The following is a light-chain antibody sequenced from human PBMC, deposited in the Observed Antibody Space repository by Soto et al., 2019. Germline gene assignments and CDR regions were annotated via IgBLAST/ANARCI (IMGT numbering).Light chain of an antibody. V-gene: IGLV2-14*01. Sequence: QSALTQPASVSGSLGQSITISCTGTSSDVGGYDYVSWYQQRPGRAPKLMIFEVSNRPSGVSDRFSGSKSGNTASLTISGLQAEDEGDYYCSSFTSTSTQVLGGGTKLTVL. J-gene: IGLJ3*02. CDR1: SSDVGGYDY. CDR2: EVS. CDR3: SSFTSTSTQV.